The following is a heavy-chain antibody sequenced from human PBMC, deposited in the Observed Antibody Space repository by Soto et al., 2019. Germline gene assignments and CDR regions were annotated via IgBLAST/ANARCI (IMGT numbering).Heavy chain of an antibody. J-gene: IGHJ4*02. CDR2: IKEDGSEK. D-gene: IGHD3-10*01. CDR3: ARERYYYGSGDY. CDR1: GFTFSSFW. V-gene: IGHV3-7*01. Sequence: GGSLRLSCKDSGFTFSSFWMSWVRQAPGKGLEWVANIKEDGSEKNYVDSVKGQFTISRDNAKNSLYLQMNSLRAEDTAVYYCARERYYYGSGDYWGQGT.